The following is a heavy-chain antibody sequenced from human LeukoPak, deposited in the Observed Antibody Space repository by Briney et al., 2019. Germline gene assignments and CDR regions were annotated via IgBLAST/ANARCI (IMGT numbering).Heavy chain of an antibody. CDR2: ISSSGSTI. V-gene: IGHV3-48*03. CDR1: GFSFSSYE. CDR3: ARVGSSYYDSSGHKAYYYYYGMDV. D-gene: IGHD3-22*01. Sequence: GGSLRLSCAASGFSFSSYEMNWVRQAPGKGLEWVPYISSSGSTIYYADSVKGRFTISRDNAKNSLYLQMNSLRAEDTAVYYCARVGSSYYDSSGHKAYYYYYGMDVWGQGTTVTVSS. J-gene: IGHJ6*02.